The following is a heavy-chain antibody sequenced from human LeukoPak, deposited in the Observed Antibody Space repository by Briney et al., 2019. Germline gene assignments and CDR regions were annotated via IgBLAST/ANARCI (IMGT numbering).Heavy chain of an antibody. CDR2: IYYSGST. J-gene: IGHJ5*02. D-gene: IGHD3-10*01. CDR1: DGSISSGDYY. Sequence: PSQTLSLTCTVSDGSISSGDYYWSWIRQPPGKGLEWIGYIYYSGSTYYNPSLKSRVTISVDTSKNHFSLNLNSVTAADTAVYFCASGRRCSSQGGSDSWGQGTLVTVSS. V-gene: IGHV4-30-4*08. CDR3: ASGRRCSSQGGSDS.